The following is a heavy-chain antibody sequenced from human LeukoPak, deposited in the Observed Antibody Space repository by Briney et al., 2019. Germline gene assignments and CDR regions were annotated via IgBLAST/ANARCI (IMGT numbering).Heavy chain of an antibody. CDR3: ARQGGVAVYYFDY. V-gene: IGHV5-51*01. D-gene: IGHD3-3*01. J-gene: IGHJ4*02. CDR1: GYSFTSYW. CDR2: IYPGDSDT. Sequence: GESLQISCQGSGYSFTSYWIGWVRQMPGKGLEWMGIIYPGDSDTRYSPSFQGQVTISADKSISTAYLQWSSLKASDTAMYYCARQGGVAVYYFDYWGQGTLVTVSS.